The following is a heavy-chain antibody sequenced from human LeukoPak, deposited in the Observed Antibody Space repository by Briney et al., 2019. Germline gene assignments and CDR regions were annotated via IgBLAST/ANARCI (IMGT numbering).Heavy chain of an antibody. CDR2: LFTGGAGA. J-gene: IGHJ5*02. V-gene: IGHV3-23*03. CDR3: AKECDYSPGHKFDL. D-gene: IGHD3-10*01. CDR1: GFTFNNYL. Sequence: GGSLRLSCTASGFTFNNYLMSWVRQAPGKGPECVSVLFTGGAGALYADSVRGRFTISGDTSKTTLYLQMNGLRAEDTAVYYCAKECDYSPGHKFDLWGRGTLVTVSS.